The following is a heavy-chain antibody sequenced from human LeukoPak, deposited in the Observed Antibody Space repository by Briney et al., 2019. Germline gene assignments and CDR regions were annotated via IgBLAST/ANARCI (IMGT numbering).Heavy chain of an antibody. J-gene: IGHJ4*02. V-gene: IGHV3-53*01. CDR2: IYSDGST. CDR3: ARDKA. Sequence: GGSLRLSCAASGFTFSSYCMSWVRQAPGKGLEWVSVIYSDGSTYYADSVKGRFTISRANSKNTLYLQMNSLRAEDTAVYYCARDKAWGQGTLVTVSS. CDR1: GFTFSSYC.